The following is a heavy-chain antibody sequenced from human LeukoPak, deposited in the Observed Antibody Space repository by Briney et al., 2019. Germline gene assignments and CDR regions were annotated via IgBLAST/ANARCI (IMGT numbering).Heavy chain of an antibody. Sequence: SVKVSCKSSGGTFSSYAISWVRQAPGQGLEWMGGIIPIFGTANYAQKFQGRVTITADESTSTAYMELSSLRSEDTAVYYCARVSITMVRGIYYYYYMDVWGKGTTVTISS. J-gene: IGHJ6*03. CDR1: GGTFSSYA. V-gene: IGHV1-69*13. CDR3: ARVSITMVRGIYYYYYMDV. CDR2: IIPIFGTA. D-gene: IGHD3-10*01.